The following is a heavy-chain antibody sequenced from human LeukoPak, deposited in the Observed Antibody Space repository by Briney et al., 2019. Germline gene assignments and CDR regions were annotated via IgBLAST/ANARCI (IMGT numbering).Heavy chain of an antibody. CDR1: GFTFSSYG. CDR2: IRYDGSNK. V-gene: IGHV3-30*02. J-gene: IGHJ6*03. D-gene: IGHD3-10*01. Sequence: GGSLRLSCAASGFTFSSYGMHWVRQAPGKGLEWVAFIRYDGSNKYYADSVKGRFTIARDNSKNTLYLQMNSLRAEDTAVYYGAKDSPVLTYYYYYYMDVWGKGTTVTVSS. CDR3: AKDSPVLTYYYYYYMDV.